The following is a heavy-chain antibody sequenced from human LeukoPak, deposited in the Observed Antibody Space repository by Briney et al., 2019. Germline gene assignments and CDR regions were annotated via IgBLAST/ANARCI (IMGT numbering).Heavy chain of an antibody. J-gene: IGHJ5*02. CDR3: ARAGPLGYCSSTSCYFGWFDP. D-gene: IGHD2-2*03. Sequence: ASVKVSCKASGYTFTSYDINWVRQAPGQRLEWMGWINAGNGNTKYSQKFQGRVTITRDTSASTAYMELSSLRSEDTAVYYCARAGPLGYCSSTSCYFGWFDPWGQGTLVTVSS. CDR2: INAGNGNT. CDR1: GYTFTSYD. V-gene: IGHV1-3*01.